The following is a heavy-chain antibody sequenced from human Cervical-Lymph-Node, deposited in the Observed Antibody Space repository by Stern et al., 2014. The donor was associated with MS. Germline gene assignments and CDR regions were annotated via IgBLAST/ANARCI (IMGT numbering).Heavy chain of an antibody. CDR2: IYYSGST. D-gene: IGHD3-9*01. V-gene: IGHV4-61*08. CDR1: GGSVNSGGYY. J-gene: IGHJ4*02. Sequence: QVQLQESGPGLVKPSETLSLTCSVSGGSVNSGGYYWSWIRQLPGKGLASIGFIYYSGSTKYNPSLKSRVTISVDTSKNQFSLKLGSVTAADTAVYYCASRGYDILTGYGDYYFDYWGQGTLVTVSS. CDR3: ASRGYDILTGYGDYYFDY.